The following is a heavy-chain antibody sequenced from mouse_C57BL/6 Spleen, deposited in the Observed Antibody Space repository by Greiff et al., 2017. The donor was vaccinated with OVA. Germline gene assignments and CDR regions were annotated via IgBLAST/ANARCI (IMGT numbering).Heavy chain of an antibody. CDR2: INPNNGGT. J-gene: IGHJ3*01. V-gene: IGHV1-26*01. CDR3: ARVGYPD. D-gene: IGHD4-1*01. Sequence: VQLQQSGPELVKPGASVKISCKASGYTFTDYYMNWVKQSHGKSLEWIGDINPNNGGTSYNQKFKGKATLTVDKSSSTAYMELRSLTSEDSAVYYCARVGYPDWGQGTLVTVSA. CDR1: GYTFTDYY.